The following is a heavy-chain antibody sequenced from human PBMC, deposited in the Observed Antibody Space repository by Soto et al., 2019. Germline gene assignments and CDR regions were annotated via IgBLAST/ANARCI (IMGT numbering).Heavy chain of an antibody. D-gene: IGHD3-10*01. CDR3: ARDRGDYGMDV. CDR2: IYYSGST. CDR1: GGSISSGDYY. V-gene: IGHV4-30-4*01. Sequence: NPSETLSLTCTVSGGSISSGDYYWSWIRQPPGKGLEWIGYIYYSGSTYYNPSLKSRVTISVDTSKNQFSLKLSSVTAADTAVYYCARDRGDYGMDVWGQGTTVTVS. J-gene: IGHJ6*02.